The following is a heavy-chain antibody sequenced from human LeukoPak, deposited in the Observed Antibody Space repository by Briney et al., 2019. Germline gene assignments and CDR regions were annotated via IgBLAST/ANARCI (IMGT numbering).Heavy chain of an antibody. CDR2: ISYDGSNK. Sequence: GGSLRLSCAASGFTLSSYGMHWVRQAPGKGLEWVAVISYDGSNKYYADSVKGRFTISRDNSKNTLYLQMNSLRAEDTAVYYCAKDSSAGVNYFDYWGQGTLVTVSS. CDR1: GFTLSSYG. CDR3: AKDSSAGVNYFDY. V-gene: IGHV3-30*18. J-gene: IGHJ4*02. D-gene: IGHD6-13*01.